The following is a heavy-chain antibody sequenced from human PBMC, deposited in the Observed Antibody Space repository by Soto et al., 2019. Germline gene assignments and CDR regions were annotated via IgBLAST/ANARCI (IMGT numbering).Heavy chain of an antibody. CDR3: ARDRVSVGEIYYYYGMDV. Sequence: EVQLVESGGGLVQPGGSLRLSCAASGFTVSSNYMSWVRQAPGKGLEWVSVIYSGGSTYYADSVKGRFTISRDNSKNTLYLQMNSRRAEDTAVYYCARDRVSVGEIYYYYGMDVWGQGTTVTVSS. CDR1: GFTVSSNY. V-gene: IGHV3-66*01. CDR2: IYSGGST. J-gene: IGHJ6*02. D-gene: IGHD3-10*01.